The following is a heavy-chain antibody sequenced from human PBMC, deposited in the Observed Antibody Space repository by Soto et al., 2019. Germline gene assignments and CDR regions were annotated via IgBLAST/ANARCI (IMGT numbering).Heavy chain of an antibody. D-gene: IGHD2-15*01. Sequence: GGSLRLSCTASGFTFGDYAMSWFRQAPGKGLEWVGFIRSKAYGGTTEYAASVKGRFTISRDDSKSIAYLQMNSLKTEDTAVYYCTSYPVVAATPFFDYWGQGTLVTVSS. CDR3: TSYPVVAATPFFDY. CDR1: GFTFGDYA. CDR2: IRSKAYGGTT. V-gene: IGHV3-49*03. J-gene: IGHJ4*02.